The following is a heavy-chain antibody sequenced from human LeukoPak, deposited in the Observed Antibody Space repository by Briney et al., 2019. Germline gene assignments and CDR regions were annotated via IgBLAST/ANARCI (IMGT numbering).Heavy chain of an antibody. Sequence: NPSETLSLTCTVSGDSITSRTSCWSWIRQPPGKGLEWITCMYHTGDTFYSPSLRSRVTISIDTSKNQFSLKLSSVTAADTALYYCARHVAVAANCDYWGQGGLVIVSS. D-gene: IGHD6-19*01. J-gene: IGHJ4*02. CDR2: MYHTGDT. CDR3: ARHVAVAANCDY. V-gene: IGHV4-39*01. CDR1: GDSITSRTSC.